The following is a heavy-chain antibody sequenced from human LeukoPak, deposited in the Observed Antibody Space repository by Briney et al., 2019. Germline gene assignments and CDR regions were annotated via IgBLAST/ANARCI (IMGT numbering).Heavy chain of an antibody. CDR2: INPNTGGT. D-gene: IGHD3-10*01. CDR3: ARGKLLWFGELSYDAFDI. J-gene: IGHJ3*02. CDR1: GYTFTGYY. V-gene: IGHV1-2*04. Sequence: ASVTVSCKASGYTFTGYYMHWVRQAPGPGLEWMGWINPNTGGTNYAQKFQGWVTMTRDTSISTAYMELSRLRSDDTAVYYCARGKLLWFGELSYDAFDIWGQGTMVTVSP.